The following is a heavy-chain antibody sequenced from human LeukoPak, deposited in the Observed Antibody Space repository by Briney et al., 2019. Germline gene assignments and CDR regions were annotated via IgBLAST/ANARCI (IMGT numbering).Heavy chain of an antibody. J-gene: IGHJ4*02. CDR3: ARAVAGYFDY. V-gene: IGHV4-34*01. CDR1: GGSFSGYY. Sequence: SETLSLTCAVYGGSFSGYYWSWIRQPPGEGLEWIGEINHSGSTNYNPSLKSRVTIPVDTSKNQFSLKLSSVTAADTAVYYCARAVAGYFDYWGQGTLVTVSS. CDR2: INHSGST. D-gene: IGHD6-19*01.